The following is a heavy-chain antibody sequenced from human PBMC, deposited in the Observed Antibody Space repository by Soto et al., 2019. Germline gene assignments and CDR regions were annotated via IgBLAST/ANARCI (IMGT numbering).Heavy chain of an antibody. V-gene: IGHV4-34*01. D-gene: IGHD3-9*01. CDR2: INHSGNT. Sequence: QVQLQQWGAGLLEPSETLSLTCAVYGGSFSGYYWSWIRQPPGKGLEWIGEINHSGNTNYNPSLKSRVTISVDKSKNQFSLTLSSVTAADTAVYYCASQGLPYFDWSPTPLYYMDVWGKGTTVTVSS. CDR3: ASQGLPYFDWSPTPLYYMDV. CDR1: GGSFSGYY. J-gene: IGHJ6*03.